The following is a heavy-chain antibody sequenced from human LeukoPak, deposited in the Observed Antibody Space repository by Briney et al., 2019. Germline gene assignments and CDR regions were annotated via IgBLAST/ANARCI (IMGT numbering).Heavy chain of an antibody. CDR1: GGTFSSYA. CDR2: IIPIFGTA. V-gene: IGHV1-69*05. J-gene: IGHJ4*02. Sequence: GSSVKVSCKASGGTFSSYAISWVRQAPGQGLEWMGGIIPIFGTANYAQKFQGRVTITTDESTSTAYMELSSLRSEDTAVYYCVREDRRIAAPLDYWGQGTLVTVSS. D-gene: IGHD6-6*01. CDR3: VREDRRIAAPLDY.